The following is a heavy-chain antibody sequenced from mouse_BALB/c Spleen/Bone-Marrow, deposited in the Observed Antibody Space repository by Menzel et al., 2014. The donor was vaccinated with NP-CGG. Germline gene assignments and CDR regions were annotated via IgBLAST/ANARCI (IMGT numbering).Heavy chain of an antibody. D-gene: IGHD1-1*01. CDR3: AARLFHLAMDY. V-gene: IGHV1S81*02. Sequence: QVQLQQSGAELVKPGASLKLSCKASGYTFTNYWIHWVKQRPGQGLEWIGEINPSNGRTNYNEKFKTKATLTVDKSSSTAYMQLSSLTSEDSAVNYCAARLFHLAMDYWGQGTSVTVSS. J-gene: IGHJ4*01. CDR1: GYTFTNYW. CDR2: INPSNGRT.